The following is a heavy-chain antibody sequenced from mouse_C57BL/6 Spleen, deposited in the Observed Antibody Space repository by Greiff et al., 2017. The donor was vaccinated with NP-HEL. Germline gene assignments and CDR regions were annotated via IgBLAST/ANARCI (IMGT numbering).Heavy chain of an antibody. CDR3: ARHEANWDFYAMDY. CDR2: FYPGSGSI. Sequence: VKLMESGAELVKPGASVKLSCKASGYTFTEYSIHWVKQRSGQGLEWIGWFYPGSGSIKYNEKFKDKATLTADKYSSTVYMELSRLTSEDTAVYFCARHEANWDFYAMDYWGQGTSVTVSS. D-gene: IGHD4-1*01. V-gene: IGHV1-62-2*01. J-gene: IGHJ4*01. CDR1: GYTFTEYS.